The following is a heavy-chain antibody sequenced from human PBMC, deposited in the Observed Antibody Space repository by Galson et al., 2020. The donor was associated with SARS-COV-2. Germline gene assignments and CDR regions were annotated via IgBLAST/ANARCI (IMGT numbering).Heavy chain of an antibody. CDR2: IYYSGNT. CDR1: GGSISSGGYY. J-gene: IGHJ6*02. Sequence: ETSETLSLTCTVSGGSISSGGYYWSWIRQSPGKGLEWIGYIYYSGNTHYNPSLKSRVTISVDTSKNQFSLNLSSVTAADTAVYYCARDVVVVVAPLYYYGMDVWGQGTTVTVSS. D-gene: IGHD2-15*01. CDR3: ARDVVVVVAPLYYYGMDV. V-gene: IGHV4-30-4*01.